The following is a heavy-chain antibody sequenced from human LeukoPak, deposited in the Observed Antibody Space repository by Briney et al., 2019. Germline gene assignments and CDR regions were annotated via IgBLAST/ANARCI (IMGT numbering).Heavy chain of an antibody. D-gene: IGHD3-22*01. J-gene: IGHJ3*02. CDR3: ARNYYYDSSGGAFDI. CDR2: SSGSDGRT. V-gene: IGHV3-23*01. Sequence: TGGSLRLSCEASGFTFTTYAMSWVRQAPGKGLEWVSASSGSDGRTYYADSVKGRFTISRDTFKNMLYPQMNSLRAEDTAVYYCARNYYYDSSGGAFDIWGQGTMVTVSS. CDR1: GFTFTTYA.